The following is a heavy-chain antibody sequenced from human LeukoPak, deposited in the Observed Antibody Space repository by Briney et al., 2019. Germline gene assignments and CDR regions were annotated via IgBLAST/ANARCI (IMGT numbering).Heavy chain of an antibody. Sequence: GGSLRLSCAASGFTVSSNYMSWVRQAPGKGLEWVSTISNSDDNTYYADSVKGRFTISRDNSKNTLYLQMNSLRAEDTAVYYCARDQYDRSRRTGAFDIWGQGTMVTVSS. CDR1: GFTVSSNY. CDR3: ARDQYDRSRRTGAFDI. J-gene: IGHJ3*02. D-gene: IGHD3-22*01. CDR2: ISNSDDNT. V-gene: IGHV3-53*01.